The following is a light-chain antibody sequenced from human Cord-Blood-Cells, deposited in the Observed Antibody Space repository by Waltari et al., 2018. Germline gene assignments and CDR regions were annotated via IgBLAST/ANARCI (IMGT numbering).Light chain of an antibody. CDR1: QSVLYSSNNKNY. Sequence: DIVMTQSPDSLAVSLGERATINCKSSQSVLYSSNNKNYLAWYQQKPGQPPKLLIYWASTRESGVPDRVSGSGSGTYFTLTISSLQAEDVAVYYCQQYYSTPFTFGPGTKVDIK. J-gene: IGKJ3*01. CDR2: WAS. CDR3: QQYYSTPFT. V-gene: IGKV4-1*01.